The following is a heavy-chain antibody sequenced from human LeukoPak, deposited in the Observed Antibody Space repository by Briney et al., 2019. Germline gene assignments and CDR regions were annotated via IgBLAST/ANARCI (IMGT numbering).Heavy chain of an antibody. CDR2: IRYDGSNK. J-gene: IGHJ4*02. D-gene: IGHD1-26*01. Sequence: GGSLRLSCAASGFTFSSYGMHWVRQAPGKGLEWVAFIRYDGSNKYYADSVKGRFTISRDNSKNTLYLQMNSLRAEDTAVYYCAKDRDLGGSSYYLDYWGQGTLVTVSS. V-gene: IGHV3-30*02. CDR1: GFTFSSYG. CDR3: AKDRDLGGSSYYLDY.